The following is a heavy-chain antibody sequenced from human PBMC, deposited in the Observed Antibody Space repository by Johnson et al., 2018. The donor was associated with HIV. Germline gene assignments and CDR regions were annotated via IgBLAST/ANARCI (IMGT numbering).Heavy chain of an antibody. Sequence: QVQLVESGGGVVQPGRSLRLSCAASGFTFSSYGMHWVRQTPGEGLEWVSGINWNGGSTAYADSVKGRFTISRDNSKNTLYLQMNSLRAEDTAVYYCAKGSWALWSPWGQGTMVTVSS. CDR1: GFTFSSYG. J-gene: IGHJ3*01. CDR3: AKGSWALWSP. CDR2: INWNGGST. V-gene: IGHV3-NL1*01. D-gene: IGHD1-26*01.